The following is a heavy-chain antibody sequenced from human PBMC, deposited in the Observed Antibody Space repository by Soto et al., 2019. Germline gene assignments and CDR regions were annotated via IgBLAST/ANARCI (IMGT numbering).Heavy chain of an antibody. J-gene: IGHJ6*02. V-gene: IGHV1-46*01. Sequence: QVQLVQSGAEVKKPGASVKVSCKASGYTFTSYYMHWVRQAPGQGLEWMGIINPSGGSTSYAQTFQGRVTMTRDTSTSTVYMELRSLRSEDTAVYYCARDQVVPAAIPADGMDVWGQGTTVTVSS. D-gene: IGHD2-2*02. CDR2: INPSGGST. CDR3: ARDQVVPAAIPADGMDV. CDR1: GYTFTSYY.